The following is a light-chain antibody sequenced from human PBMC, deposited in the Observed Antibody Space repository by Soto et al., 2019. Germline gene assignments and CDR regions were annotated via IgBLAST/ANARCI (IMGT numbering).Light chain of an antibody. CDR3: QSSDGRLTTFV. CDR2: GNN. CDR1: SSNFGTGYD. J-gene: IGLJ1*01. V-gene: IGLV1-40*01. Sequence: QSVLTQPPSVSGAPGQRVTISCTGSSSNFGTGYDVHWYQQLPGGAPRLLIYGNNNRPSGVPDRFSGSKSGTSASLAITGLQAEDEAVYFCQSSDGRLTTFVFGSGTRSPS.